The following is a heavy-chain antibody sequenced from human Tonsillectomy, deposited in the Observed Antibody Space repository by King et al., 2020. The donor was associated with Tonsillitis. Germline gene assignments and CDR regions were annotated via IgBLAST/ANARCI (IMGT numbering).Heavy chain of an antibody. CDR2: IIPILDIA. Sequence: QLVQSGAEVKKPGSSVKVSCKASGGTFSSYAISWVRQAPGQGLEWMGRIIPILDIANYAQKFQGRVTITADKSTSTAYMELSSLRSEDTAVYYCACIAVAGMEHMDFDYLGQGTLVTVSS. CDR3: ACIAVAGMEHMDFDY. D-gene: IGHD6-19*01. CDR1: GGTFSSYA. V-gene: IGHV1-69*04. J-gene: IGHJ4*02.